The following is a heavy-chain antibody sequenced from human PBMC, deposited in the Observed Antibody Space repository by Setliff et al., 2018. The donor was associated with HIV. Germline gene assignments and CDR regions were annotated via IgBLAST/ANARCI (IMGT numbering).Heavy chain of an antibody. CDR2: IYTSGST. V-gene: IGHV4-4*07. CDR1: GGSISGYF. CDR3: ARDLPELTARSFDP. D-gene: IGHD1-20*01. Sequence: SETLSLTCNVSGGSISGYFLTWIRQPAGKGLEWIGRIYTSGSTNYNPSLRSRLSMSIDTSKNHFSLILTSVTAADTAVYYCARDLPELTARSFDPWGQGIQVTVSS. J-gene: IGHJ5*02.